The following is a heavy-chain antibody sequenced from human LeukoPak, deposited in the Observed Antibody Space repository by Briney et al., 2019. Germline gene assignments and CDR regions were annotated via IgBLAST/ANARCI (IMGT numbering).Heavy chain of an antibody. V-gene: IGHV4-39*01. CDR2: IYYSGST. J-gene: IGHJ6*02. CDR1: GGSISNSNYY. CDR3: TRLSTIGGVDV. Sequence: SETLSLTCTVSGGSISNSNYYWGWIRQPPGKGLEWIGRIYYSGSTFYRASLKSRATISADTSKNQFSLRLSFVTAADTAVYYSTRLSTIGGVDVWGQGTTVIVSS. D-gene: IGHD1-1*01.